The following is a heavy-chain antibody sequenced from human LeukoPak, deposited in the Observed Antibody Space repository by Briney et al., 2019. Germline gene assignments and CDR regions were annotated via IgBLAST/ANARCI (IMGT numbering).Heavy chain of an antibody. Sequence: MSSETLSLTCTVSGGSISSYYWSWIRQPPGKGLEWIGYIYYSGSTNYNPSLKSRVTISVDTSKNQFSLKLSSVTAADTAVYYCARESTYCSGGSFYRRPFDHWGQGTLVTVSS. D-gene: IGHD2-15*01. CDR2: IYYSGST. V-gene: IGHV4-59*01. CDR1: GGSISSYY. J-gene: IGHJ4*02. CDR3: ARESTYCSGGSFYRRPFDH.